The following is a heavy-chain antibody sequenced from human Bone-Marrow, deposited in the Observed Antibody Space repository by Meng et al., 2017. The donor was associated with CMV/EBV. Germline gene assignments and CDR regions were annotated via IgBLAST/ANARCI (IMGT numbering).Heavy chain of an antibody. CDR1: GGLSRPSV. CDR3: AISRVLSTSTSRPPTYGMDV. CDR2: VIPMVGRT. D-gene: IGHD2/OR15-2a*01. Sequence: SVKVSCKVSGGLSRPSVISWVRQAPGQGLEWTGGVIPMVGRTNYGQKCQGRVTITADKSATTAHMELHSLRSEDTAVYYCAISRVLSTSTSRPPTYGMDVWGQGTTVTVSS. J-gene: IGHJ6*02. V-gene: IGHV1-69*10.